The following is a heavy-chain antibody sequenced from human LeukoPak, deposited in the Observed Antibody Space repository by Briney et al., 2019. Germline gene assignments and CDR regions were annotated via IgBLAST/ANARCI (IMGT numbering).Heavy chain of an antibody. Sequence: GSLRLSCAASGFTFSSYWMSWVRQAPGKGLEWVANIKQGGSEKYYVDSVKGRFTISRDNAKNSLYLQMNSLRAEDTAVYYCARTDCSSTSCYYYYGMDVWGQGTTVTVSS. CDR2: IKQGGSEK. CDR1: GFTFSSYW. D-gene: IGHD2-2*01. V-gene: IGHV3-7*01. J-gene: IGHJ6*02. CDR3: ARTDCSSTSCYYYYGMDV.